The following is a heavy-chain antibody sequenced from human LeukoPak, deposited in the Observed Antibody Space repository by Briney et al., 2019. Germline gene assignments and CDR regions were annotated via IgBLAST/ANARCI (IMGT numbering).Heavy chain of an antibody. CDR1: GFTFSSYS. CDR3: ACLSVSVDAFDI. D-gene: IGHD3-16*02. Sequence: GGSLRLSCAASGFTFSSYSMNWVRQAPGKGLEWVSSISSSSSYIYYADSVKGRFTISRDNAKNSLYLQMNSLRAEDTAVYYCACLSVSVDAFDIWGQGTMVTVSS. CDR2: ISSSSSYI. J-gene: IGHJ3*02. V-gene: IGHV3-21*01.